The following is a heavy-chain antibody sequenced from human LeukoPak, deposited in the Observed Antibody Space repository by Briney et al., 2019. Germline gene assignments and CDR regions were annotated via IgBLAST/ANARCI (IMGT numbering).Heavy chain of an antibody. CDR2: IWYDGSNK. CDR3: ARDGNIAVAGLYYYYGMDV. D-gene: IGHD6-19*01. V-gene: IGHV3-33*01. J-gene: IGHJ6*02. Sequence: SLXXSCAASGFTFSSYGMHWVRQAPGKGLEWVAVIWYDGSNKYYADSVKGRFTISRDNSKNTLYLQMNSLRAEDTAVYYCARDGNIAVAGLYYYYGMDVWGQGTTVTVSS. CDR1: GFTFSSYG.